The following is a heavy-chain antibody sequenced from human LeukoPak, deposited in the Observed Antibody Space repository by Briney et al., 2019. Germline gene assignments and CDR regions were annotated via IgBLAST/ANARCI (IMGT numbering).Heavy chain of an antibody. Sequence: PSETLSLTCAVYGGSFSGYYWSWIRQPPGKGLEWIGEINHSGSTYYNPSLKSRVTISVDTSKNQFSLKLSSVTAADTAVYYCAGYSSGYSSFDYWGQGTLVTVSS. J-gene: IGHJ4*02. D-gene: IGHD3-22*01. CDR3: AGYSSGYSSFDY. CDR2: INHSGST. CDR1: GGSFSGYY. V-gene: IGHV4-34*01.